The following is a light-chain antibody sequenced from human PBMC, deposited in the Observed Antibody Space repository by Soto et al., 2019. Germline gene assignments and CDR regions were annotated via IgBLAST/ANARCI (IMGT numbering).Light chain of an antibody. CDR1: QSISSW. CDR3: LQDYRYPIT. V-gene: IGKV1-5*01. CDR2: DAS. J-gene: IGKJ5*01. Sequence: DIQMTQSPSTLSASVGDRVTITCRASQSISSWLAWYQQKPGKAPKLLIYDASSLESGVPSRFSGSGSRTDFTLTISSLQPEDFATYYCLQDYRYPITFGQGTRLEIK.